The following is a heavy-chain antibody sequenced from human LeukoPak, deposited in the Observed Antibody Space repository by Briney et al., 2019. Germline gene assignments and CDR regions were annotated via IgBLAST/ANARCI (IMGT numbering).Heavy chain of an antibody. D-gene: IGHD3-10*01. CDR3: ARAVSGHYGMFDY. CDR1: GFSVSSCW. CDR2: INGDGSST. Sequence: GGSLRLSCAASGFSVSSCWMHWVRQAPGKGLVWVSRINGDGSSTSYADSVRGRFTISRDNAKSTVYLQMNSLRAEDTAVYYCARAVSGHYGMFDYWGQGPGVTVSS. V-gene: IGHV3-74*01. J-gene: IGHJ4*02.